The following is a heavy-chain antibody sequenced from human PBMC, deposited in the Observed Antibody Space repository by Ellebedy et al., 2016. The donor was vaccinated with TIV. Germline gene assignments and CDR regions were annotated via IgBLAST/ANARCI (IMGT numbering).Heavy chain of an antibody. Sequence: MPSETLSLTCTVSGGSMTTYYWSWIRQPPGKGLEWIGNVFYTGSTNYKPSLERRLTISISTSKTQFSLKLTSVTAADTAVYYCARMDPRFGEFLYFDYWGRGKLVTVSS. J-gene: IGHJ4*02. D-gene: IGHD3-10*01. CDR1: GGSMTTYY. CDR3: ARMDPRFGEFLYFDY. CDR2: VFYTGST. V-gene: IGHV4-59*01.